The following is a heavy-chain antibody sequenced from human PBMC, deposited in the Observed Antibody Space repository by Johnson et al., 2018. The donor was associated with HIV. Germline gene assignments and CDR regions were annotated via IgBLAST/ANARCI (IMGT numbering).Heavy chain of an antibody. CDR3: AKDLSDYGRIDAFDI. CDR2: ISYDGSNK. D-gene: IGHD4-17*01. J-gene: IGHJ3*02. Sequence: QVQLVESGGGLVQPGRSLRLSCAASGFTFSSYAMHWVRQAPGKGLEWVAVISYDGSNKYYADSVKGRFTISRDNSKNTLYLQMNSLRAEDTAVYYCAKDLSDYGRIDAFDIWGQGTTVIVSS. V-gene: IGHV3-30-3*01. CDR1: GFTFSSYA.